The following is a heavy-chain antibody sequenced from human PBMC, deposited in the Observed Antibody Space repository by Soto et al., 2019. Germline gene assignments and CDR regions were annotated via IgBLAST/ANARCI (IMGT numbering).Heavy chain of an antibody. D-gene: IGHD3-3*01. J-gene: IGHJ2*01. Sequence: QVQLQESGPGLVKPSQTLSLTCTVSGGSISSGGYYWSWIRQHPGKGLEWIGYIYYSGSTYYNPSLKSRVTISVDTSKNQSSLKLSSVTAAETAVYYCARDRTTIFGVANYWYFDLWGRGTLVTVSS. V-gene: IGHV4-31*03. CDR3: ARDRTTIFGVANYWYFDL. CDR1: GGSISSGGYY. CDR2: IYYSGST.